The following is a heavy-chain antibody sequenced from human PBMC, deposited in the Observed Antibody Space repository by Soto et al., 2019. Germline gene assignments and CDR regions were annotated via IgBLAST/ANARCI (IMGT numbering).Heavy chain of an antibody. CDR2: IHNGRST. V-gene: IGHV4-59*01. Sequence: QVQLQESGPGLVKPSETLSLTCTVSGDSLTRNYWSWIRQPPGKGLEWLAYIHNGRSTNYNPSLMSRVSISLDTSKSQFSLNLNSVTAADTVVYYCARTLSGGFDYWGQGTLVTVSS. CDR3: ARTLSGGFDY. J-gene: IGHJ4*02. CDR1: GDSLTRNY.